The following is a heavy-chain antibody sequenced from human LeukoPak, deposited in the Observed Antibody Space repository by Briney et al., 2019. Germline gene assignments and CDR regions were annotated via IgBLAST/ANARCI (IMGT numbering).Heavy chain of an antibody. CDR1: GFTVRSSY. J-gene: IGHJ4*02. D-gene: IGHD3-16*01. Sequence: GGSLRLSCAASGFTVRSSYMSWVRQAPGKGLEWVSVIYSDGTTYYADSVKGRFTISRDNSKNTLYLQMNILRAEDTAVYYCARDLITVSGGGWGQGTLVTVSS. CDR3: ARDLITVSGGG. CDR2: IYSDGTT. V-gene: IGHV3-66*01.